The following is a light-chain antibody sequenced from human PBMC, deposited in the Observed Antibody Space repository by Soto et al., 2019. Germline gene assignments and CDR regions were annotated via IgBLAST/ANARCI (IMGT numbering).Light chain of an antibody. V-gene: IGLV2-8*01. CDR2: EVT. Sequence: QSVMAQPPCASGSPGQSVTISGTGTSNDVGGYKVVFWYQQHPGKDPKLMIYEVTQRPSGVPDRFSGFKSGTTAYMTVSVIQPEDEADYYCSSYACFDMAVFGSGTKVTVL. CDR3: SSYACFDMAV. CDR1: SNDVGGYKV. J-gene: IGLJ1*01.